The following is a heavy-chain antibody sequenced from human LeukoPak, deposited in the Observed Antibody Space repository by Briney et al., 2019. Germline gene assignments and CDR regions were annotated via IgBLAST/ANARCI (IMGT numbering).Heavy chain of an antibody. Sequence: ASVKVSCKASGYTFTSYFMHWVRQAPGQGLEWMGVVTTYSQKFQGRVTMTRDTSTSTVYMDLCSLRSEDTAVYYCARAVGPRGGNWFDPWGQGTLVTVSS. J-gene: IGHJ5*02. V-gene: IGHV1-46*01. CDR2: VT. D-gene: IGHD1-26*01. CDR3: ARAVGPRGGNWFDP. CDR1: GYTFTSYF.